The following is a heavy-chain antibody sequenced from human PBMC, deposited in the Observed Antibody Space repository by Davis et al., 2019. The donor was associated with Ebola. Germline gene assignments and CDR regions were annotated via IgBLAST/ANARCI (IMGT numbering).Heavy chain of an antibody. CDR3: ARDRHYSNYGGWDY. CDR1: GGSISSYY. J-gene: IGHJ4*02. Sequence: MPSETLSLTCTVSGGSISSYYWSWIRQPPGKGLEWIGYIYYSGNTNYNPSLKSRVTISVDTSKNQFSLKLSSVTAADTAVYYCARDRHYSNYGGWDYWGQGTLVTVSS. V-gene: IGHV4-59*01. CDR2: IYYSGNT. D-gene: IGHD4-11*01.